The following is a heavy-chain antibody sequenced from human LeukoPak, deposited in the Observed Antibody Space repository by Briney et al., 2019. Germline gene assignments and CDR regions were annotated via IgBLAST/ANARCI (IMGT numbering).Heavy chain of an antibody. V-gene: IGHV3-30*02. Sequence: PGGSLRLSCAASGFTFSSYGMHWVRQAPGKGLEWLAFIRYDGSNKYYADSVKGRFTISRDNSKNTLYPQMNSLRAEDTAVYYCARMGLEDRYYYDSSGLAYWGQGTLVTVSS. J-gene: IGHJ4*02. CDR2: IRYDGSNK. CDR3: ARMGLEDRYYYDSSGLAY. CDR1: GFTFSSYG. D-gene: IGHD3-22*01.